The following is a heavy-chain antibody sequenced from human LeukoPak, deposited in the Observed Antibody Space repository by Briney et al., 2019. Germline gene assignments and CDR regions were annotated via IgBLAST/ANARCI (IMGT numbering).Heavy chain of an antibody. D-gene: IGHD1-26*01. CDR1: GVPFSNSA. CDR3: TKDPREWEPLREDY. J-gene: IGHJ4*02. Sequence: GGSLRLSCAASGVPFSNSAMSWVRQPPGKGLEWVSAISGRGGTTYYADSVNGRFTISRDNSKNILYLQMNSLRVEDTAFYYCTKDPREWEPLREDYWGQGTLVTVSS. V-gene: IGHV3-23*01. CDR2: ISGRGGTT.